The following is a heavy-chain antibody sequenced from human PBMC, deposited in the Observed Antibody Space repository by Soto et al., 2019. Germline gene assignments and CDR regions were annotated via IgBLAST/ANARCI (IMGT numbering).Heavy chain of an antibody. CDR2: INPSGGST. CDR1: GYTFTSYY. D-gene: IGHD4-17*01. Sequence: ASVKVSCKASGYTFTSYYMHWVRQAPGQGLEWMGIINPSGGSTSYAQKFQGRVTMTRDTSTSTVYMELSSLRSEDTAVYYCAREDGVPDSYYYGMDVWGQGTTVTVSS. CDR3: AREDGVPDSYYYGMDV. V-gene: IGHV1-46*01. J-gene: IGHJ6*02.